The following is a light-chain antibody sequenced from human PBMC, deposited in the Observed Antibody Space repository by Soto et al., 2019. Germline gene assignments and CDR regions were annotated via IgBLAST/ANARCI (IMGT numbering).Light chain of an antibody. Sequence: EIVLTQSPGTLSLSPGVRATLSCRASQSVSSAYLAWYQQIPGQAPRLLIYGASSRATGIPDRFSGSGSGTAFTLTISGLEPEDFPVYYCQQSGSSFYTFGQGTKLEIK. CDR3: QQSGSSFYT. CDR1: QSVSSAY. J-gene: IGKJ2*01. CDR2: GAS. V-gene: IGKV3-20*01.